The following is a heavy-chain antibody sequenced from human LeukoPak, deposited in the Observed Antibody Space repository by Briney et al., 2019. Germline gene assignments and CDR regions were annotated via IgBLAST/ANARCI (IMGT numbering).Heavy chain of an antibody. CDR2: IYHSGST. CDR1: GGSISRYY. CDR3: ARGGLHSGSYD. Sequence: PSETLSLTCTVSGGSISRYYWSWIRQPPGKGLEWIGSIYHSGSTYYNPSLKSRVTISVDTSKNQFSLKLSSVTAADTAVYYCARGGLHSGSYDWGQGTLVTVSS. V-gene: IGHV4-38-2*02. D-gene: IGHD1-26*01. J-gene: IGHJ4*02.